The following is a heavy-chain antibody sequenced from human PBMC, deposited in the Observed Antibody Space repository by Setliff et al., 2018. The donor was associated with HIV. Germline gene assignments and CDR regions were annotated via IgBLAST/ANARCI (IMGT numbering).Heavy chain of an antibody. CDR3: ARVRFNFDNVRCFDL. CDR1: GGSISSYY. Sequence: SETLSLTCTVSGGSISSYYWSWIRQPPGKGLEWIGYIYTSGSTNYNPSLKSRVTISVDTSKNQFSLRLSSVTAADTATYFCARVRFNFDNVRCFDLWGPGTLVTVS. D-gene: IGHD1-20*01. J-gene: IGHJ2*01. V-gene: IGHV4-4*09. CDR2: IYTSGST.